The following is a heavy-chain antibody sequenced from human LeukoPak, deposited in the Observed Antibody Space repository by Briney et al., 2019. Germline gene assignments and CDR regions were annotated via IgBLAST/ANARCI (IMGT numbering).Heavy chain of an antibody. CDR3: ARGPPTEGYYYGMDV. Sequence: GGSLRLSCAASGFTFSIYAMHWGRQAPGKGLEWVAVISYDGSNKYYADSVKGRFTISRDNSKNTLYLQMNSLRAEDTAVYYCARGPPTEGYYYGMDVWGQGTTVTVSS. V-gene: IGHV3-30-3*01. CDR2: ISYDGSNK. D-gene: IGHD4-17*01. J-gene: IGHJ6*02. CDR1: GFTFSIYA.